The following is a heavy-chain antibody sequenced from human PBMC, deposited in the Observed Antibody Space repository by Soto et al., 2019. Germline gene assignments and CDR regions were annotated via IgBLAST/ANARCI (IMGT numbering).Heavy chain of an antibody. CDR2: ISGSGGST. V-gene: IGHV3-23*01. Sequence: PGGSLRLSCAASGFTFSSYAMSWVRQAPGKGLEWVSAISGSGGSTYYADSVKGRFTISRDNSKNTLYLQMNSLRAEDTAVYYCARYFGVVLVPAAIVAELDPWGQGTLVTVS. CDR1: GFTFSSYA. CDR3: ARYFGVVLVPAAIVAELDP. D-gene: IGHD2-2*01. J-gene: IGHJ5*02.